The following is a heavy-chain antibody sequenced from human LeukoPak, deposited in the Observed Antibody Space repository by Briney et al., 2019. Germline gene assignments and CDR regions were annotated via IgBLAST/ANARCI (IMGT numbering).Heavy chain of an antibody. CDR3: ASLPVRGVITVDFDY. J-gene: IGHJ4*02. V-gene: IGHV1-69*13. Sequence: GASVKVSCKASGGTFSSYAISWVRQAPGQGLEWMGGIIPIFGTANYAQKFQGRVTITADESTSTAYMELSSLRSEDTAVYYCASLPVRGVITVDFDYWGQGTLVTVSS. D-gene: IGHD3-10*01. CDR1: GGTFSSYA. CDR2: IIPIFGTA.